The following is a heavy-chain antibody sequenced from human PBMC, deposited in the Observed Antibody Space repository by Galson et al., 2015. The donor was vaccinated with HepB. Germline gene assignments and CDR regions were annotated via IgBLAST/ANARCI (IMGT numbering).Heavy chain of an antibody. Sequence: SLRLSCAASGFIFTDYYMNWIRQTPGKGLEWISHISVSGKTIYYADSVKGRFFISRDNANNSVYLQLNSLRVEDTAIYYCARNLHYYYDSRAFDYWGRGTLVTVSS. CDR3: ARNLHYYYDSRAFDY. V-gene: IGHV3-11*01. J-gene: IGHJ4*02. CDR1: GFIFTDYY. CDR2: ISVSGKTI. D-gene: IGHD3-22*01.